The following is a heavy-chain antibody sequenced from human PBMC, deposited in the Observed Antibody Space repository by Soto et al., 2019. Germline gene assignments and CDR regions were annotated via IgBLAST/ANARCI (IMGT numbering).Heavy chain of an antibody. D-gene: IGHD3-10*01. CDR2: IIPIFGTA. CDR3: ARGEVGTMGRGRGQPPFDY. CDR1: GGTFSSYA. Sequence: QVQLVQSGAEVKKPGSSVKVSCKASGGTFSSYAISWVRQAPGQGLEWMGGIIPIFGTANYAQKFQGRVTMTADEATSTAYRELSSLRSEDTAVYYCARGEVGTMGRGRGQPPFDYWGQGTLVTVSS. J-gene: IGHJ4*02. V-gene: IGHV1-69*01.